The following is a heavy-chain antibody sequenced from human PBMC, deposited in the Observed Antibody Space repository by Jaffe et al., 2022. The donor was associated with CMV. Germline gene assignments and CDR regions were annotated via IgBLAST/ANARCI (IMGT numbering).Heavy chain of an antibody. Sequence: QVTLKESGPVLVKPTETLTLTCTVSGFSLSNARMGVSWIRQPPGKALEWLAHIFSNDEKSYSTSLKSRLTISKDTSKSQVVLTMTNMDPVDTATYYCARTREFPGTYYFDYWGQGTLVTVSS. CDR2: IFSNDEK. CDR1: GFSLSNARMG. V-gene: IGHV2-26*01. D-gene: IGHD3-10*01. CDR3: ARTREFPGTYYFDY. J-gene: IGHJ4*02.